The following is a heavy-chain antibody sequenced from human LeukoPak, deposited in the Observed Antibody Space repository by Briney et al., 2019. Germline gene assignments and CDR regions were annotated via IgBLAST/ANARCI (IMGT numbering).Heavy chain of an antibody. CDR3: ARSFITNSMDF. D-gene: IGHD3-22*01. J-gene: IGHJ6*02. Sequence: GGSLRLSCTGSGFTFGTYIMHWVRQAPGKGLEWLAAISIDGATTYYADSVRGRLTITRDNSKNTVFLLTDSLTVEDTAVFFCARSFITNSMDFWGQGTTVIVSS. CDR2: ISIDGATT. V-gene: IGHV3-30-3*01. CDR1: GFTFGTYI.